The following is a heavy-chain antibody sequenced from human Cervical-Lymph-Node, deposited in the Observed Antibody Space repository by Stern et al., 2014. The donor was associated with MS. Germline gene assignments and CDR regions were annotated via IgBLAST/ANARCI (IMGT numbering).Heavy chain of an antibody. J-gene: IGHJ5*01. V-gene: IGHV4-4*02. CDR2: IHPSGTP. D-gene: IGHD5-12*01. CDR1: GGSISNTNW. CDR3: ARVNSGYNWFDY. Sequence: QVQLQESGPGLVKPSGTLSLTCAVSGGSISNTNWWGWVRQTPEMGLEWIGEIHPSGTPNFSPAPKRRVTMSVDKSKTQFSLEVKSVTAADTATYYCARVNSGYNWFDYWGKGALVTVSS.